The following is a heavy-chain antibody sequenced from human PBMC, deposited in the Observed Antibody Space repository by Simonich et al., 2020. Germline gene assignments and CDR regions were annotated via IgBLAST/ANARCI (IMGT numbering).Heavy chain of an antibody. CDR1: GFTFSSYS. V-gene: IGHV3-48*01. J-gene: IGHJ3*02. CDR3: ARDSSYYAFDI. CDR2: ISSSSSTI. Sequence: EVQLVESGGGLVQPGGSLRLSCAASGFTFSSYSMNWVRQDPGKGLDGVSNISSSSSTIYYADPVKGRFTISRDNAKNSLYLQMNSLRAEDTAVYYCARDSSYYAFDIWGQGTMVTVSS. D-gene: IGHD5-12*01.